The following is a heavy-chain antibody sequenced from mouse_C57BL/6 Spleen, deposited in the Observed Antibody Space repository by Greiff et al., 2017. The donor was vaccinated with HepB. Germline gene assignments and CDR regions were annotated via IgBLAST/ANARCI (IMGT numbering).Heavy chain of an antibody. D-gene: IGHD1-1*02. V-gene: IGHV1-50*01. Sequence: QVQLQQPGAELVKPGASVKLSCKASGYTFTSYWMQWVKQRPGQGLEWIGEIDPSDSYTNYNQKFKGKATVTVDTSSSTAYMQLSSLTSEDSAVYYCARGGFDYWGQGTTLTVSS. CDR1: GYTFTSYW. CDR3: ARGGFDY. J-gene: IGHJ2*01. CDR2: IDPSDSYT.